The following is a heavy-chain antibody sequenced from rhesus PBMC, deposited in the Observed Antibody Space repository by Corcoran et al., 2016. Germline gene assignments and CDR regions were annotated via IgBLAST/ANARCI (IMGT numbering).Heavy chain of an antibody. V-gene: IGHV4-147*01. J-gene: IGHJ4*01. CDR1: GGSVSSNF. Sequence: QVQLQESGPGLVKPSETLSLTCAVSGGSVSSNFWSWIRQPPGKGLEWIGRIYGGDGSTNYNPSRTSRVTFSTDTSKNQFSLKLTSVTAADTAVYYCAREVGRGFDYWGQGVLVTVSS. D-gene: IGHD2-39*01. CDR3: AREVGRGFDY. CDR2: IYGGDGST.